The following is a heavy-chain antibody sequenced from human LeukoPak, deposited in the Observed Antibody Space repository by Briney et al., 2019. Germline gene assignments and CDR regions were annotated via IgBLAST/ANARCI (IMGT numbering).Heavy chain of an antibody. CDR1: GFTFDDYT. V-gene: IGHV3-43*01. D-gene: IGHD1-26*01. CDR3: AKDAPGGSYGAEYFQH. Sequence: GGSLRLSCAASGFTFDDYTMHWVRQAPGKGLEWVSLISWDGGSTYYADSVKGRFTIPRDNSKNSLYLQMNSLRTEDTALYYCAKDAPGGSYGAEYFQHWGQGTLVTVSS. J-gene: IGHJ1*01. CDR2: ISWDGGST.